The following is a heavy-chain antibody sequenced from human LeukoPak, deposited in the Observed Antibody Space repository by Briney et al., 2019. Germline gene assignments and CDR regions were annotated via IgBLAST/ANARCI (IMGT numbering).Heavy chain of an antibody. Sequence: ESLKISCKGSGYSFTSYWIGWVRQMPGKGLEWMGIIYPGDSDTRYSPSFQGQVTISADKSISTAYLQWSSLKASDTAMYYCARAELGYCSSTSCFYFDYWGQGTLVTVSS. D-gene: IGHD2-2*01. CDR1: GYSFTSYW. J-gene: IGHJ4*02. CDR3: ARAELGYCSSTSCFYFDY. CDR2: IYPGDSDT. V-gene: IGHV5-51*01.